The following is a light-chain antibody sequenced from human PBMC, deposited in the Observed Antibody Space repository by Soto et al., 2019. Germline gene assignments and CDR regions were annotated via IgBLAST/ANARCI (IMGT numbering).Light chain of an antibody. CDR1: QSIRSL. V-gene: IGKV1-5*01. CDR3: QQYQTYST. Sequence: DIRMTQSPSTLSSSVGDIFTISGRASQSIRSLLAWYQQKPGKAPKVLIYDASSLGSGVPSRFSGSGSGTEFTLTISSLQPDDFATYFCQQYQTYSTFGQGTRLEIK. CDR2: DAS. J-gene: IGKJ5*01.